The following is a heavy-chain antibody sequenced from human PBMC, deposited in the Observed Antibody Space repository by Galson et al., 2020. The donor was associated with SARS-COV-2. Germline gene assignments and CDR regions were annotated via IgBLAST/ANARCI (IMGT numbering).Heavy chain of an antibody. CDR1: GFPFSSYS. J-gene: IGHJ6*02. V-gene: IGHV3-21*01. Sequence: GGSLRLSCAASGFPFSSYSMNGVRQAPGKGLEWVSSISAGSSYIYYADSVKGRFTISRDNAKNSLYLQMNSLRAEDTAVYYCARVGGMATTPANYYYYGLDVWGQGTTVTVSS. D-gene: IGHD2-15*01. CDR2: ISAGSSYI. CDR3: ARVGGMATTPANYYYYGLDV.